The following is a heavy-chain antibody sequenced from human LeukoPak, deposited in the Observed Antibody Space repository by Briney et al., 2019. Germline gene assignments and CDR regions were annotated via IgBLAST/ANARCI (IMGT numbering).Heavy chain of an antibody. CDR1: GYTFTSYD. D-gene: IGHD3-10*01. Sequence: ASVKVSCKASGYTFTSYDINWVRQATGQGLEWMGWMNPNSGNTGYAQKFQGRVTMTRDMSTSTDYMELSSLRSEDTAVYYCARDNSVGDIAWWFDPWGQGTLVTVSS. J-gene: IGHJ5*02. CDR3: ARDNSVGDIAWWFDP. CDR2: MNPNSGNT. V-gene: IGHV1-8*02.